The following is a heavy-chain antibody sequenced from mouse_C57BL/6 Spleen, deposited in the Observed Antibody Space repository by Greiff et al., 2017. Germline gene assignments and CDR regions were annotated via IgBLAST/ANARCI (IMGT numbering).Heavy chain of an antibody. D-gene: IGHD2-5*01. Sequence: EVQGVESGGGLVKPGGSLKLSCAASGFTFSDYGMHWVRQAPEKGLEWVAYISSGSSTIYYADTVKGRFTISRDNAKNTLFLQMTSLRSEDTAMYYCAMPYYSNPLETPWFAYWGQGTLVTVSA. CDR2: ISSGSSTI. CDR1: GFTFSDYG. CDR3: AMPYYSNPLETPWFAY. J-gene: IGHJ3*01. V-gene: IGHV5-17*01.